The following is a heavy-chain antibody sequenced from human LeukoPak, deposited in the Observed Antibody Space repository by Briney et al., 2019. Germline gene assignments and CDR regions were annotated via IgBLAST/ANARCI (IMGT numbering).Heavy chain of an antibody. V-gene: IGHV3-48*03. D-gene: IGHD4-17*01. CDR3: ARTLTTTYS. Sequence: GGSLRLSCAASGFTFSSHEMNWVRQAPGKGLEWLSYISNSGGDINYADSVKGRFTISRDNAKNSLYPQMNSLRVEDTAVYYCARTLTTTYSWGQGTLVTVSS. J-gene: IGHJ4*02. CDR1: GFTFSSHE. CDR2: ISNSGGDI.